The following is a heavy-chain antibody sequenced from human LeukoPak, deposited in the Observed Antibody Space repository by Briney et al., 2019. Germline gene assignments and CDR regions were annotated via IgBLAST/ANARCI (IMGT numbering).Heavy chain of an antibody. CDR2: IKPDSGGT. Sequence: ASVKVSCMASGYIFSDYYMHWVRQAPGQGLEWMGWIKPDSGGTNYEQKFQGRVTMTRDTSISTAYMELSRLRSDDTAVYYCAGTGPYYFDYWGQGTLVTVSS. CDR1: GYIFSDYY. V-gene: IGHV1-2*02. D-gene: IGHD1-14*01. CDR3: AGTGPYYFDY. J-gene: IGHJ4*02.